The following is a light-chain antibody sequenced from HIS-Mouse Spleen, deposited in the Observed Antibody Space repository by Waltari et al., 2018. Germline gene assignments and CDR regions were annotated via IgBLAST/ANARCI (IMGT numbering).Light chain of an antibody. CDR1: SMAVGGYHY. CDR3: SSYTSSRV. J-gene: IGLJ3*02. CDR2: EVS. V-gene: IGLV2-14*01. Sequence: QSALTQPASVSGSPGQSITIPCTGTSMAVGGYHYVSWYQQPPGKAPKLMIYEVSNRPSGVSNRFSGSKSGNTASLTISGLQAEDEADYYCSSYTSSRVFGGGTKLTVL.